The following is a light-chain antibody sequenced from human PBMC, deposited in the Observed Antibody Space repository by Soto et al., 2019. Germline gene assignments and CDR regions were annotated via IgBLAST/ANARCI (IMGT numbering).Light chain of an antibody. CDR1: QGIGSS. CDR3: QSYRSAPYT. V-gene: IGKV1-27*01. CDR2: GAS. Sequence: DIQMTQSPSFLSASIGDSVTLTCRASQGIGSSLAWYQHKPGEVPKLLIYGASKLFSGVPSRFSGSGSGTVFTLTITSLQPEDLATYYCQSYRSAPYTFGPGTKVDIK. J-gene: IGKJ2*01.